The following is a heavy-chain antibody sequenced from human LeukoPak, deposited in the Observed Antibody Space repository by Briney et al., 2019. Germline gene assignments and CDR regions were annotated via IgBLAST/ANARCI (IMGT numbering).Heavy chain of an antibody. V-gene: IGHV3-53*01. CDR3: ASLRGIGY. CDR1: GFTFSSSA. Sequence: GGSLRLSCAASGFTFSSSAMSWVRQAPGKGLEWVSVIYSGGSTYYADSVKGRFTISRDNSKNTLYLQMNSLRAEDTAVYYCASLRGIGYWGQGTLVTVSS. J-gene: IGHJ4*02. D-gene: IGHD3-10*01. CDR2: IYSGGST.